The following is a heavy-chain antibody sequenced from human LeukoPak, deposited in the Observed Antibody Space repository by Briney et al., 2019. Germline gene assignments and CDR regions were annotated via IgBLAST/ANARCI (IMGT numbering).Heavy chain of an antibody. CDR1: GYTFTGYY. CDR3: ARVRRRYGDYHWFDP. D-gene: IGHD4-17*01. CDR2: INPNSGGT. J-gene: IGHJ5*02. V-gene: IGHV1-2*02. Sequence: RASVKVSCKASGYTFTGYYMHWVRQAPGQGLEWMGWINPNSGGTNYAQKFQGRVTMTRDTSISTAYMELSRLRSDDTAVYYCARVRRRYGDYHWFDPWGQGTLVTVSS.